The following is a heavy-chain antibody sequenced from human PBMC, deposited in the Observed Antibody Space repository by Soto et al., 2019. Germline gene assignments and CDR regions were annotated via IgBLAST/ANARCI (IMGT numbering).Heavy chain of an antibody. CDR2: IYYTGST. Sequence: QVQLQESGPGLVKPSETLTLTCTVSGGSISSYYWSWIRQPPGKGLEWIGYIYYTGSTNYNPSLKSRVTISVDTSKNQFSLQLSSVTAADTAVYFCANFNWYFDFWGRGTLVTVSS. CDR1: GGSISSYY. CDR3: ANFNWYFDF. V-gene: IGHV4-59*01. J-gene: IGHJ2*01.